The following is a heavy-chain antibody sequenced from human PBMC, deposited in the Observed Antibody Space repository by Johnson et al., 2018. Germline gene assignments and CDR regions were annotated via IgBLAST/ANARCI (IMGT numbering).Heavy chain of an antibody. Sequence: VQLVQSGGAVVQPGGSLRLSCAASGFTFDRNTMHWVRQTPGKGLEWVSLISGGGRDTYYADSVKGRFTISRDNRGNSVYLQMSSLRTEDTAFYYGVKEKNWRFDYWGKGTLVTVSS. D-gene: IGHD1-1*01. V-gene: IGHV3-43*01. CDR2: ISGGGRDT. J-gene: IGHJ4*02. CDR3: VKEKNWRFDY. CDR1: GFTFDRNT.